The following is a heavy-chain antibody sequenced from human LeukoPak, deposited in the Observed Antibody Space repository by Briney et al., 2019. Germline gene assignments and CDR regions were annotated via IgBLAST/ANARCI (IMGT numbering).Heavy chain of an antibody. D-gene: IGHD2-2*01. Sequence: GESLKISCKGSGYSFTSYWIGWVRQMPGKGLEWMGIIYPGDSDTRYSPSFQGQVTISADKSISTAYLQWSSLKASDTAMYYCARAMRCSSTSCYRGGWFDPWGQGTLVTVSS. J-gene: IGHJ5*02. CDR3: ARAMRCSSTSCYRGGWFDP. V-gene: IGHV5-51*01. CDR1: GYSFTSYW. CDR2: IYPGDSDT.